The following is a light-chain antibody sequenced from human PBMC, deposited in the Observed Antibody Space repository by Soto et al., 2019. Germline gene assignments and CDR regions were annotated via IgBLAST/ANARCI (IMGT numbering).Light chain of an antibody. Sequence: DIQMTQSPSTLSASVGDRVTITCRARQNVTNWLAWYQQRPGKAPKLLIYDVSSLDSGVPSRFSGSGSGTGFTFPIRRLAADDSSTYYCQQYHTFWTFGQGTTVEIK. CDR2: DVS. J-gene: IGKJ1*01. V-gene: IGKV1-5*01. CDR1: QNVTNW. CDR3: QQYHTFWT.